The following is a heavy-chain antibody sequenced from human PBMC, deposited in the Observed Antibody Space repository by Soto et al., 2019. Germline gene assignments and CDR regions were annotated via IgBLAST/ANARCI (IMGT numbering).Heavy chain of an antibody. D-gene: IGHD3-3*01. CDR3: AGTGTYHSFWSGDY. V-gene: IGHV4-38-2*02. J-gene: IGHJ4*02. CDR1: GDSFNSDYY. Sequence: PSETLSLTCTVSGDSFNSDYYWGRIRQPPGKGLEWIGSIYHTGRASYYNPPLKSRVSVSLDTSKNQFSLKLISVTGADTAVYYCAGTGTYHSFWSGDYWGQGALVTVSS. CDR2: IYHTGRAS.